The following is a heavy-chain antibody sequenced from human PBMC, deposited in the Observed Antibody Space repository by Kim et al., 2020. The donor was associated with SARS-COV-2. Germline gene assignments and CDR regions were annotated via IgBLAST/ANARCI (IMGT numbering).Heavy chain of an antibody. V-gene: IGHV4-34*01. J-gene: IGHJ4*02. CDR2: INHSGST. Sequence: SETLSLTCAVYGGSFSGYYWSWIRQPPGKGLEWIGEINHSGSTNYNPSLKSRVTISVDTSKDQFSLKLSSVTAADTAVYYCARGRRTISGWYSDYWGQGTLVTVSS. CDR3: ARGRRTISGWYSDY. CDR1: GGSFSGYY. D-gene: IGHD6-19*01.